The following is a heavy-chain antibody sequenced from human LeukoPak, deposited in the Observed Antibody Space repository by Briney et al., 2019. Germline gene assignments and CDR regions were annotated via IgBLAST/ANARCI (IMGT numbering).Heavy chain of an antibody. CDR1: GFTFSSYW. V-gene: IGHV3-74*01. Sequence: GGSLRLSCAASGFTFSSYWMHWVRQAPGKGLVWVSRINSDGSSTSYADSVKGRFTISRDNAKNTLYLQMNSLRAEDTAVYYCARALGTGAAMLGAAPTDYWGQGTLVTVSS. CDR3: ARALGTGAAMLGAAPTDY. J-gene: IGHJ4*02. CDR2: INSDGSST. D-gene: IGHD2-2*01.